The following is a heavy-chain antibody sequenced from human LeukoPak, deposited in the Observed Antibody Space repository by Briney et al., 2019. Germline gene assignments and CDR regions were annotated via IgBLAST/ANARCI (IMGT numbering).Heavy chain of an antibody. D-gene: IGHD5-18*01. CDR3: ARLRGYSYGYFDY. Sequence: SETLSLTCTVSGVSISSGGYCWSWIRQHPGKGLESIVYIYYSGSTYYNPSLKSRGTISVDTSKNQFSLKLSSVTAADTAVYYCARLRGYSYGYFDYWGQGTLVTVSS. CDR2: IYYSGST. CDR1: GVSISSGGYC. J-gene: IGHJ4*02. V-gene: IGHV4-31*03.